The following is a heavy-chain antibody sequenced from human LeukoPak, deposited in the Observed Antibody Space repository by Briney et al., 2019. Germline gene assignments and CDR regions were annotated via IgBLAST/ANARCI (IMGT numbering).Heavy chain of an antibody. CDR3: AKEGRLVGATSVY. Sequence: GGSLRLSCVVSGFTFSTYSMNWARQAPGKGLEWVSYISTSGTTIYYADSVKGRFTISRDNANNSLYLHMNSLRAEDTAVYYCAKEGRLVGATSVYWGQGTLVTVSS. V-gene: IGHV3-48*04. D-gene: IGHD1-26*01. CDR1: GFTFSTYS. CDR2: ISTSGTTI. J-gene: IGHJ4*02.